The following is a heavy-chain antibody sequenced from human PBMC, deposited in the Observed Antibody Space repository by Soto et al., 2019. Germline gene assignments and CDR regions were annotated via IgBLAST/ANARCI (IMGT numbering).Heavy chain of an antibody. CDR2: ISAYNGNT. V-gene: IGHV1-18*01. CDR1: GYTFATYA. J-gene: IGHJ4*02. Sequence: AASVKVSCKASGYTFATYAVSWVRQAPGQGLEWMGWISAYNGNTINAQKFQGRVTLTTDTSTSTAYMALTSLTSDDTAVYYCARVGGALGDLDYWGQGTLVTVSS. D-gene: IGHD3-16*01. CDR3: ARVGGALGDLDY.